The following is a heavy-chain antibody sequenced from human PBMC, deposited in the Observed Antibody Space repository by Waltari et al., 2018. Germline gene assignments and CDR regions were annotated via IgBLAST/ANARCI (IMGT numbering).Heavy chain of an antibody. CDR2: VHPGDSDV. Sequence: SGYNFTNYLIGWVRQMPGKGLEWLGTVHPGDSDVRYSPSFQGHITISADKSVSTAYLQLNNLRASDSAIYYCASPDYWGQGTLVTVSS. J-gene: IGHJ4*02. CDR3: ASPDY. V-gene: IGHV5-51*01. CDR1: GYNFTNYL.